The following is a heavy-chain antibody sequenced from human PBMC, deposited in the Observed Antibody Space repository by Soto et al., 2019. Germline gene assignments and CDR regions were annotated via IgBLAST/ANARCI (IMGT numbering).Heavy chain of an antibody. J-gene: IGHJ6*02. CDR1: GFTFSSYA. Sequence: SLRLSCAASGFTFSSYAISWVRQAPWKGLEWVSAISGSGGSTYYADSVKGRFTISRDNSKNTLYLQMNSLRAEDTAVYYCANAYYYDSSGYYYDPYYYGMDVWGQGTTVTVSS. V-gene: IGHV3-23*01. CDR2: ISGSGGST. CDR3: ANAYYYDSSGYYYDPYYYGMDV. D-gene: IGHD3-22*01.